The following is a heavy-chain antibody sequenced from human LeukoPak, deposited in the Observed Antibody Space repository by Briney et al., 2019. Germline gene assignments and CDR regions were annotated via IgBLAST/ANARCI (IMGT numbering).Heavy chain of an antibody. CDR2: IYYSGST. Sequence: SETLSLTCTVSGGSISSYYWSWIRQPPGKGLEWIGYIYYSGSTNYNPSLKSRVTISVDTSKNQFSLKLGSVTAADTAVYYCAGLQPYGDYWNYFDYWGQGTLVTVSS. J-gene: IGHJ4*02. V-gene: IGHV4-59*08. CDR3: AGLQPYGDYWNYFDY. CDR1: GGSISSYY. D-gene: IGHD4-17*01.